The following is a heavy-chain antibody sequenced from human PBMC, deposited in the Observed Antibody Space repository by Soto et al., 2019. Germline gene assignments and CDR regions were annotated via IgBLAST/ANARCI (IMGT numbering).Heavy chain of an antibody. V-gene: IGHV1-8*01. CDR2: MNPNSGNT. CDR1: GYTFTRYD. D-gene: IGHD6-13*01. Sequence: ASVKVSCKASGYTFTRYDINWVRQATGQGLEWVGWMNPNSGNTGYAQKFQGRVTMTRNTSISTAYMELSSLRSEDTAVYYCGSGRFSSSWYVVVYWGQGTLVTVSS. CDR3: GSGRFSSSWYVVVY. J-gene: IGHJ4*02.